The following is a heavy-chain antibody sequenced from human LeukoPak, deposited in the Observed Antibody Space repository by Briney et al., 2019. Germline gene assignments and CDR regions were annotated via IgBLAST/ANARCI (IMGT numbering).Heavy chain of an antibody. V-gene: IGHV4-39*07. J-gene: IGHJ4*02. Sequence: PSETLSLTCTVSGGSISSSSYYWGWIRQPPGKGLEWIGSLYYTGNTYYNPSLKSRVTISVDTSKNQFSLKLSSVTAADTAVYYCARATHQFGETFDYWGQGTLVTVSS. CDR2: LYYTGNT. CDR3: ARATHQFGETFDY. CDR1: GGSISSSSYY. D-gene: IGHD3-10*01.